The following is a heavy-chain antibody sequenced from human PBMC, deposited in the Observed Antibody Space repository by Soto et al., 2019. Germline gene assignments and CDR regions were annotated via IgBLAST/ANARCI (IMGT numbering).Heavy chain of an antibody. V-gene: IGHV4-31*03. Sequence: QVQLQESGPGLVKPSQTLSLTCTVSGGSISSGGYYWSWIRQHPGKGLEWIGYIYYSGSTYYNPSLKSRVTISVDTSKNQFSLKLSSVTAADTAVYYCARGSHYYDSSGYYSVLPAFDIWGQGTMVTVSS. CDR1: GGSISSGGYY. D-gene: IGHD3-22*01. CDR2: IYYSGST. CDR3: ARGSHYYDSSGYYSVLPAFDI. J-gene: IGHJ3*02.